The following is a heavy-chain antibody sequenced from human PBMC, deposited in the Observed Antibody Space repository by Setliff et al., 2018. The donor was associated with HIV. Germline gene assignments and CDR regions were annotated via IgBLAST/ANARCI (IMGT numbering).Heavy chain of an antibody. J-gene: IGHJ5*02. CDR2: TIPMFGTA. Sequence: GASVKVSCKASGGTFGIYGISWVRQAPGQGLEWMGGTIPMFGTANYAQKFQGRVTITTDESTNTGYMELSSLRSEDTAVYYCALPYCGGGNCWSSASLPPAGWFDPWGQGTLVTVSS. CDR1: GGTFGIYG. V-gene: IGHV1-69*05. D-gene: IGHD2-15*01. CDR3: ALPYCGGGNCWSSASLPPAGWFDP.